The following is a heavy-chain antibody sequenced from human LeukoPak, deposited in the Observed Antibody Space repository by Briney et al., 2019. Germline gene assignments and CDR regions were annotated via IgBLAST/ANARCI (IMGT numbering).Heavy chain of an antibody. CDR2: SNPRGGST. Sequence: ASVKVCCKASGDTFTSHYIHWVRQAPGQGLEWMGISNPRGGSTSHAQKFQGRVTMTTDTSTSTVYMELISLRSEDTAVYYCARSPAYCSGDTCYGHNWFDPWGQGTLVTVSS. CDR3: ARSPAYCSGDTCYGHNWFDP. J-gene: IGHJ5*02. V-gene: IGHV1-46*01. D-gene: IGHD2-15*01. CDR1: GDTFTSHY.